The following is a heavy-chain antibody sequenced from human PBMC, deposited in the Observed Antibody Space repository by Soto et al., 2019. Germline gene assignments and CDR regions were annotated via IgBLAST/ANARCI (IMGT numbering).Heavy chain of an antibody. D-gene: IGHD6-13*01. CDR3: VRDSYSSSWAPGRFFV. CDR1: GFTFSSYW. J-gene: IGHJ4*02. Sequence: EVQLVESGGGLVQPGGSLRLSCAASGFTFSSYWMSWVRQAPGKGLEWVANIKQDGSEKYYVDSVKGRFTISRDNAKNSLYLQMNSLRAEDTAVYYCVRDSYSSSWAPGRFFVWGQGTLVTVSS. CDR2: IKQDGSEK. V-gene: IGHV3-7*01.